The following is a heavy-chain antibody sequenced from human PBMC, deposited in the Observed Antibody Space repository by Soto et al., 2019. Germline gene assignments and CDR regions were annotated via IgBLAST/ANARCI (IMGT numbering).Heavy chain of an antibody. D-gene: IGHD6-13*01. CDR1: GGSISSSSYY. CDR2: IYYSGST. CDR3: ARLWSEQLGDPYYYYGMDV. J-gene: IGHJ6*02. V-gene: IGHV4-39*01. Sequence: SETLSLTCTVSGGSISSSSYYWGWIRQPPGKGLEWIGSIYYSGSTYYNPSLKSRVTISVDTSKNQFSLKLSSVTAADTAVYYCARLWSEQLGDPYYYYGMDVWGQGTTVTVSS.